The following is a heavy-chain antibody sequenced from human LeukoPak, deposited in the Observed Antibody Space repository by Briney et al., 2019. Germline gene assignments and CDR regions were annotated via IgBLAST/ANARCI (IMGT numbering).Heavy chain of an antibody. CDR1: GFTFSDFW. V-gene: IGHV3-7*01. Sequence: EGSLRLSCAGSGFTFSDFWMTWVRQTPGKGLEWVANIKEDGTEKNLVDSVKGRFTISRDNTKNLLFLEVNNLRGDDTAIYYCVRESRPGGAMGLYHNLDYWGQGTLVAVSS. CDR2: IKEDGTEK. CDR3: VRESRPGGAMGLYHNLDY. J-gene: IGHJ4*02. D-gene: IGHD1-1*01.